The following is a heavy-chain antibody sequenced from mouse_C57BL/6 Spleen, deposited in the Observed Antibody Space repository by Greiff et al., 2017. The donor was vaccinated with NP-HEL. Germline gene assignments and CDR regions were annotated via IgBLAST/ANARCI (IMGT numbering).Heavy chain of an antibody. D-gene: IGHD3-2*02. CDR3: ASGGVRSRGIYYAMGY. Sequence: QVQLKQSGAELVKPGASVKISCKASGYAFSSYWMNWVKQRPGKGLEWIGQIYPGDGDTNYNGKFKGKASLTADKSSSTAYMQLSSLTSEDSAVYFCASGGVRSRGIYYAMGYWGQGTSVTVAS. V-gene: IGHV1-80*01. CDR2: IYPGDGDT. J-gene: IGHJ4*01. CDR1: GYAFSSYW.